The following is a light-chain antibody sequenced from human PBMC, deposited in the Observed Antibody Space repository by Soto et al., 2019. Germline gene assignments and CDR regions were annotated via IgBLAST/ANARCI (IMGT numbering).Light chain of an antibody. J-gene: IGKJ2*01. CDR2: DAS. V-gene: IGKV3-15*01. CDR3: QQYGDWPPDT. CDR1: QSVSRN. Sequence: EIVMTQSPATLSVSKGERATLSCRASQSVSRNLAWYQQKPGQPPRLLIYDASTRATGVPARFGGSGSGTEFTLTISGLQSEDFAVYYCQQYGDWPPDTFGQGTKVDIK.